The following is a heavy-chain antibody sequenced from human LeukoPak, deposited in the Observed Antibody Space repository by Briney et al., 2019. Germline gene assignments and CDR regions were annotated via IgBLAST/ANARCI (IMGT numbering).Heavy chain of an antibody. CDR3: ARDLTGFDY. Sequence: SETLSLTCAVYGGSFSGYYWSWIRQPPGKGLEWIGEINHSGSTNYNPSLKSRVTISVDTSKNQFSLKLSSVTAADTAVYYCARDLTGFDYWGQRTLVTVSS. D-gene: IGHD1-14*01. CDR1: GGSFSGYY. J-gene: IGHJ4*02. V-gene: IGHV4-34*01. CDR2: INHSGST.